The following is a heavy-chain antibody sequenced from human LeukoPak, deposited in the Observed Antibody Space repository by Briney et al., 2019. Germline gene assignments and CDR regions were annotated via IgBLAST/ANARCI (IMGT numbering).Heavy chain of an antibody. V-gene: IGHV4-34*01. J-gene: IGHJ4*02. CDR2: INHSGST. CDR3: ARGKRWLQLSGAISY. D-gene: IGHD5-24*01. CDR1: GGSFSGYY. Sequence: PSETLSLTCAVYGGSFSGYYWSWIRQPPGKGLEWIGEINHSGSTNYNPSLKSRVTISVDTSKNQFSLKLSSVTAADTAVYYCARGKRWLQLSGAISYWGQGTLVTVSS.